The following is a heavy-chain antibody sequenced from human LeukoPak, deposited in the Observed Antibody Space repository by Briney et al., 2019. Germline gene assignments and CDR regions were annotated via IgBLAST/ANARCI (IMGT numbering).Heavy chain of an antibody. CDR3: ARDGARSSTSSYLIWYYYMDV. CDR2: ISGSGGST. D-gene: IGHD2-2*01. Sequence: PGGTLRLSCAASGFTFSSYGMSWVRQAPGKGLEWVSAISGSGGSTYYADSVKGRFTISRDNAKNSLYLQMNRLRAEDTAVYYCARDGARSSTSSYLIWYYYMDVWGKGTTVTVSS. J-gene: IGHJ6*03. V-gene: IGHV3-23*01. CDR1: GFTFSSYG.